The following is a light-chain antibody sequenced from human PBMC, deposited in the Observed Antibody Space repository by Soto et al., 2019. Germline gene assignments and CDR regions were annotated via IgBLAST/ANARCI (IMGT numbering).Light chain of an antibody. J-gene: IGKJ5*01. CDR3: QQYGSSPGT. Sequence: ELVMTQSPATLSVSPGERATLSCRASQRVSNDFAWYQQKPGQAPRLLIYGASSRATGIPDRFSGSGSGTDFTLTISRLEPEDFAVYYCQQYGSSPGTFGQGTRLEIK. CDR1: QRVSND. V-gene: IGKV3-20*01. CDR2: GAS.